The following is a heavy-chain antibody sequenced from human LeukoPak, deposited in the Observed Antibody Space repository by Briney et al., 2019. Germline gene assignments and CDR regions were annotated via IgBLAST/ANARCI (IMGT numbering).Heavy chain of an antibody. J-gene: IGHJ6*02. Sequence: PGGSLRLSCAASGFTFSSYAMYWVRQAPGKGLEWVAVISYDGSNKYYTDSVKGRFTISRDNSKNTLYLQMNSQRAEDTAVYYCARDSEYYDILTGYYKSYYGMDVWGQGTTVTVSS. CDR1: GFTFSSYA. CDR2: ISYDGSNK. V-gene: IGHV3-30-3*01. CDR3: ARDSEYYDILTGYYKSYYGMDV. D-gene: IGHD3-9*01.